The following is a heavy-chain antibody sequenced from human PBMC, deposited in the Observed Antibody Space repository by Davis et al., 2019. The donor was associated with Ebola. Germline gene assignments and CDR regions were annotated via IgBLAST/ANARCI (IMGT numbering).Heavy chain of an antibody. CDR2: IYSGGST. CDR3: ARPIAVAGTVDY. J-gene: IGHJ4*02. Sequence: PGGSLRLSCAASGFTVSSNYMSWVRQAPGKGLEWVSVIYSGGSTYYADSVKGRFTISRDNSKNTLYLQMSSLKASDTAMYYCARPIAVAGTVDYWGQGTLVTVSS. D-gene: IGHD6-19*01. V-gene: IGHV3-53*01. CDR1: GFTVSSNY.